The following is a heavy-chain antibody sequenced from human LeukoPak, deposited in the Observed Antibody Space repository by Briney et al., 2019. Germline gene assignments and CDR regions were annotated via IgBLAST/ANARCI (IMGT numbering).Heavy chain of an antibody. Sequence: PGGSLRLSCAASGFTVSSNYMSWVRQAPGKGLEWVSVITDSGGNTFYADSVKGRFTISRDNSKDTLYLQMNSLSAEDSAIYYCAKLWRGSYPRYFDYWGQGALVTVSS. CDR3: AKLWRGSYPRYFDY. V-gene: IGHV3-23*01. CDR1: GFTVSSNY. D-gene: IGHD1-26*01. J-gene: IGHJ4*02. CDR2: ITDSGGNT.